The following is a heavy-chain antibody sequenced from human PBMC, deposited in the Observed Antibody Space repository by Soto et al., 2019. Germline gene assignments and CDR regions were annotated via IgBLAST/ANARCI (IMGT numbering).Heavy chain of an antibody. CDR1: GYTFTGYY. CDR2: INPNSGGT. D-gene: IGHD3-3*01. CDR3: ARDHYEPGYYYYYGMDV. V-gene: IGHV1-2*02. J-gene: IGHJ6*02. Sequence: PGASVKVSCKASGYTFTGYYMHWVRQAPGQGLEWMGWINPNSGGTNYAQKFQGRVTMTRDTSISTAYMELSRLRSDDTAVYYCARDHYEPGYYYYYGMDVWGQGTTVTVSS.